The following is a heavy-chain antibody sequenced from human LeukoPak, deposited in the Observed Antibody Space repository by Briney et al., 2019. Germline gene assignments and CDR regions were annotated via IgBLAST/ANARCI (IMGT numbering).Heavy chain of an antibody. CDR3: ARSLFVGDYVPFDS. J-gene: IGHJ4*02. CDR1: GGSFSGYY. D-gene: IGHD4-17*01. CDR2: INHTGST. V-gene: IGHV4-34*01. Sequence: SETLSLTCTVYGGSFSGYYWSWIRQPPGKGLEWIGEINHTGSTNHNPSLKSRVTISIGTPKKQFSLKMRSVTAADTAVYYCARSLFVGDYVPFDSWDQGTLVTVSS.